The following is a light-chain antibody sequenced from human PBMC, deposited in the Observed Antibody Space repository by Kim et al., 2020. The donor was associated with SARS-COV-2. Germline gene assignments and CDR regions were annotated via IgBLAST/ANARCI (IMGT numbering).Light chain of an antibody. CDR2: DTD. J-gene: IGLJ1*01. CDR1: SANIGMNY. Sequence: VTSSCAGSSANIGMNYVYWYQQVPGTAPKRLIRDTDARPSGVPDRFAGSKSGTSASLAISGLRSEDEADYYCATWHDSLSTYVFGTGTKVTVL. V-gene: IGLV1-47*01. CDR3: ATWHDSLSTYV.